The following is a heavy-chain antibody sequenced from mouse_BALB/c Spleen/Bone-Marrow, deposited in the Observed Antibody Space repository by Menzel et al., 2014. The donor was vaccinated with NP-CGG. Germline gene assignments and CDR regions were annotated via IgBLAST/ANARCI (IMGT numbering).Heavy chain of an antibody. Sequence: EVKLQESGPGLVKPSQSLSLTCTVTGYSITSDYAWNWIRQFPGNKLEWMGYISYSGSTSYNPSLKSRISITRDTSKNQFFLQLNSVTTEDTATYYCARSFTTVVEEDYFDYRGQGTTLTVSS. D-gene: IGHD1-1*01. J-gene: IGHJ2*01. CDR1: GYSITSDYA. CDR3: ARSFTTVVEEDYFDY. V-gene: IGHV3-2*02. CDR2: ISYSGST.